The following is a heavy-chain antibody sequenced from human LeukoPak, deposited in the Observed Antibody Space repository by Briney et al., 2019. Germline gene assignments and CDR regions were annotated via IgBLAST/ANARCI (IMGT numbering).Heavy chain of an antibody. J-gene: IGHJ4*02. CDR2: IYYSGST. CDR3: ARDLGGDLFDY. Sequence: PSETLSLTCTVSGGSISSYYWSWIRQPPGKGLEWIGYIYYSGSTNYNPSLKSRVTISVDTSKNQFSLKLSSVTAADTAVYYCARDLGGDLFDYWGQGTLVTVSS. D-gene: IGHD2-21*02. CDR1: GGSISSYY. V-gene: IGHV4-59*01.